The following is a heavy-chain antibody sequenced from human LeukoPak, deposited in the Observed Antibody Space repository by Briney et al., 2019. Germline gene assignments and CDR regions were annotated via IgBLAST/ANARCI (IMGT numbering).Heavy chain of an antibody. CDR3: ARERWGMAAAGTYFQH. D-gene: IGHD6-13*01. Sequence: GGSLRLSCAASGFTFSSYAMNWVRQAPGKGLEWVAVISYDGSNKYYADSVKGRFTISRDNSKNTLNLQMNSLRAEDTAVYYCARERWGMAAAGTYFQHWGQGTLVTVSS. J-gene: IGHJ1*01. CDR1: GFTFSSYA. V-gene: IGHV3-30*04. CDR2: ISYDGSNK.